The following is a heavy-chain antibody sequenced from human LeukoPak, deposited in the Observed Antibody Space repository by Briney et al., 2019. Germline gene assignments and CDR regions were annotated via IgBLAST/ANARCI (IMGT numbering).Heavy chain of an antibody. CDR1: GYSLGKNYY. J-gene: IGHJ4*02. Sequence: SETLSLTCAVSGYSLGKNYYWGWIRQSPGKGLEWIGRVYGRASTSYNPSLMNRVTMSVDTSKNHFSLQLTSVTAADTAVYYCARYDSRGSASTRFDYWGPGILVTVSS. D-gene: IGHD3-16*01. V-gene: IGHV4-38-2*01. CDR2: VYGRAST. CDR3: ARYDSRGSASTRFDY.